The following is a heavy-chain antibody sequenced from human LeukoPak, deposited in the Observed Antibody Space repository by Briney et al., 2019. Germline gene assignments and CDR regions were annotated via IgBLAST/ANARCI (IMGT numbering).Heavy chain of an antibody. CDR2: ISSDGSST. D-gene: IGHD2-2*01. CDR1: GFTFSSYW. Sequence: GGSLRLSCAASGFTFSSYWMPWFPQAPGKGLVWFSRISSDGSSTDYADSVKGRFTISRDNAKNTLYLQMNSLRAEDTAVYYCARRRTSGDFGYWGQGTLVTVSS. CDR3: ARRRTSGDFGY. J-gene: IGHJ4*02. V-gene: IGHV3-74*01.